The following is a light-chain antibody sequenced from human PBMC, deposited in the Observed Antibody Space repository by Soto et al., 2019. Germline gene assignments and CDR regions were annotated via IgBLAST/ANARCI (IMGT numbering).Light chain of an antibody. J-gene: IGLJ1*01. Sequence: QSALTQPASVSGSPGQSITISCTGTNSDVGGYNYVSWYQQHPGKAPKLMIYDVSNRPSGVSNHFSGSKSGNTASLTISGLQAEDEADYYCSSYTSSSTRVFGTGTKVTVL. CDR3: SSYTSSSTRV. CDR2: DVS. V-gene: IGLV2-14*01. CDR1: NSDVGGYNY.